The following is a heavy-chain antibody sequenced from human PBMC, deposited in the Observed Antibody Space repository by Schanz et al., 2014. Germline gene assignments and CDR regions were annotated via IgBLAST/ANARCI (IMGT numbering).Heavy chain of an antibody. V-gene: IGHV1-2*02. CDR3: ARALFGSGHGDV. CDR1: GYTLTAYS. Sequence: QVQLVQSGAEVKKPGASVKVSCKASGYTLTAYSIHWVRQAPGQGLEWMGWISANSGGTNYAQKFQGRVTMTRDTSSSAAYMELSRLKSDDPAVYYCARALFGSGHGDVWGQGTTVTVSS. CDR2: ISANSGGT. J-gene: IGHJ6*02. D-gene: IGHD3-10*01.